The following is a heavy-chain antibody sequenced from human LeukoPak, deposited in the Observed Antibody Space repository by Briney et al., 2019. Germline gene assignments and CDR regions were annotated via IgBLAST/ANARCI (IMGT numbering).Heavy chain of an antibody. J-gene: IGHJ4*02. CDR1: GFAFSSCG. D-gene: IGHD3-10*01. V-gene: IGHV3-30*02. CDR2: IRSDGSNK. Sequence: GGSLRLSCIESGFAFSSCGMHWVRQAPGKGLEWVAFIRSDGSNKYYADSVKGRFTISRDNSKNTLHLQLDSLRAEDTAVYYCAKDRGVGFGEVWGQGTLVTVSS. CDR3: AKDRGVGFGEV.